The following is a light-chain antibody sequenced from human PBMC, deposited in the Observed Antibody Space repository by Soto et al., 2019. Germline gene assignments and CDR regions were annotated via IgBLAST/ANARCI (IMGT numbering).Light chain of an antibody. Sequence: EIVLTQSPATLSLAPGERATLSCRASQSVGNNLAWYQQKPGQAPGLLIYEASTRATGIPARFSGSGSGTDFTLTISSLEPEDFAVYYCQHHANWPLTFGGGTKVDIK. CDR3: QHHANWPLT. J-gene: IGKJ4*01. CDR1: QSVGNN. V-gene: IGKV3-11*01. CDR2: EAS.